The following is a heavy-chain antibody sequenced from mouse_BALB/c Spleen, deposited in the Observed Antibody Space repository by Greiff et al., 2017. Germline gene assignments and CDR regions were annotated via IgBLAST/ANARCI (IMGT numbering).Heavy chain of an antibody. CDR2: ISYDGSN. D-gene: IGHD2-13*01. Sequence: EVKLMESGPGLVKPSQSLSLTCSVTGYSITSGYYWNWIRQFPGNKLEWMGYISYDGSNNYNPSLKNRISITRDTSKNQFFLKLNSVTTEDTATYYCARGGYGDYVGAMDYWGQGTSVTVSS. V-gene: IGHV3-6*02. CDR1: GYSITSGYY. CDR3: ARGGYGDYVGAMDY. J-gene: IGHJ4*01.